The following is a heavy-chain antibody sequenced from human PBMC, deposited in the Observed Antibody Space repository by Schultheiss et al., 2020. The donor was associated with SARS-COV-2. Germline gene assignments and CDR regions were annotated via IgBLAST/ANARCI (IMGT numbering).Heavy chain of an antibody. CDR3: ARDDHSSGWYDYYYGMDV. CDR1: GFTFSSYS. J-gene: IGHJ6*02. V-gene: IGHV3-21*01. D-gene: IGHD6-19*01. Sequence: GGSLRLSCAASGFTFSSYSMNWVRQAPGKGLEWVSSISSSSSYIYYADSVKGRFTISRDNAKNTLYLQMNSLRAEDTAVYYCARDDHSSGWYDYYYGMDVWGQGTTVTVSS. CDR2: ISSSSSYI.